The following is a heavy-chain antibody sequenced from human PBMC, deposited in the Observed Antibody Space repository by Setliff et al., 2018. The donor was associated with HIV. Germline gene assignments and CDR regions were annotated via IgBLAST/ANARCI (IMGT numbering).Heavy chain of an antibody. CDR2: IHSSGST. CDR3: ASHRSVYYFDY. Sequence: PSETLSLTCSVSGDSISSHYWSWIRQPPGKGLEWIGYIHSSGSTNYNPSLKSRVTISVDTSKNQFSLKVSSVTAADTAVYYCASHRSVYYFDYWGQGTLVTGSS. V-gene: IGHV4-59*08. CDR1: GDSISSHY. J-gene: IGHJ4*02.